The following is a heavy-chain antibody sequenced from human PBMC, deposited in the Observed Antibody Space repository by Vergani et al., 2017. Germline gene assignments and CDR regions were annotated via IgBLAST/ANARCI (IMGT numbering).Heavy chain of an antibody. CDR2: INPSGGRT. J-gene: IGHJ4*01. V-gene: IGHV1-46*03. CDR3: ARPHGDILPPDPRRLDY. Sequence: QVLLVQSGAEVKKPGASVRVSCKTSGYTFTNHYIHWVRQAPGQGLEWMGIINPSGGRTTYAQQFQGRLTMTRDTSTSTVYMDLGNLRSEDTAVYYCARPHGDILPPDPRRLDYWGQGTLVTVSS. CDR1: GYTFTNHY.